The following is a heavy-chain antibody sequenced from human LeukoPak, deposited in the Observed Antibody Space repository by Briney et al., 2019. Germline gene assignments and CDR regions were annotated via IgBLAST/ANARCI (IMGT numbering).Heavy chain of an antibody. CDR3: ARDSISSPYSFDY. CDR1: GFTFSSYS. V-gene: IGHV3-21*01. D-gene: IGHD3-3*02. J-gene: IGHJ4*02. CDR2: ISSESTHI. Sequence: PGGSLRLSCAASGFTFSSYSMNWVRQAPGKGLEWVASISSESTHIYYPDSLKGRFTVSRDNAKNSLYLQINSLRAEDTAVYYCARDSISSPYSFDYWGQGTLVTVSS.